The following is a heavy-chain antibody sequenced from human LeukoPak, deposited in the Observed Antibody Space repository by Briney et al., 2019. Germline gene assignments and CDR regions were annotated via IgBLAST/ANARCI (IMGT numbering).Heavy chain of an antibody. Sequence: KPSETLSLTCAVYGGSFSGYYWSWIRQPPGKGLEWIGEINHSGSTNYNPSLKSRVTISVDTSKNQFSLKLSSVTAADTAVYYCARLGRYGGKRAFDYWGQGTLVTVSS. J-gene: IGHJ4*02. V-gene: IGHV4-34*01. CDR2: INHSGST. CDR1: GGSFSGYY. D-gene: IGHD4-23*01. CDR3: ARLGRYGGKRAFDY.